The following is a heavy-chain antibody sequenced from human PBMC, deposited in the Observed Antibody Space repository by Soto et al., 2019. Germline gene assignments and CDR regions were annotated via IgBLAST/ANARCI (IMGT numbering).Heavy chain of an antibody. Sequence: SETLSLTCTVSGDSVSSSNYYWGWIRHPPGRGLEWIGSILHGGNTYYNPSLKSRVTISVDTSKNQFSLKLSSVAASDTAIYYRAKQPAASWGYYGYWGQGTLVTVSS. V-gene: IGHV4-39*01. CDR2: ILHGGNT. CDR3: AKQPAASWGYYGY. J-gene: IGHJ4*02. D-gene: IGHD3-3*01. CDR1: GDSVSSSNYY.